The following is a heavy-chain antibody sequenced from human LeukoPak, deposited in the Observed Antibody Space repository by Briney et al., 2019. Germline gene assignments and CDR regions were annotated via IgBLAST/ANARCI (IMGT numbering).Heavy chain of an antibody. J-gene: IGHJ4*02. V-gene: IGHV3-11*01. Sequence: GGSLRLSCAASGFTFSDYYMSWIRQAPGKGLEWVSYISSSGSTIYYADSVKGRFTISRDNAKNSPYLQMNSLRAEDTAVYYCAREGGYSSSWYFSLLFDYWGQGTLVTVSS. CDR1: GFTFSDYY. CDR2: ISSSGSTI. CDR3: AREGGYSSSWYFSLLFDY. D-gene: IGHD6-13*01.